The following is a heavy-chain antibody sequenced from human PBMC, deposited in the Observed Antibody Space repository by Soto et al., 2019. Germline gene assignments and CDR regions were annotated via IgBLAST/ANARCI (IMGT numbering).Heavy chain of an antibody. CDR2: IYTGGST. V-gene: IGHV4-4*07. CDR3: ARDHLVAGNFDS. CDR1: GGSISGYY. Sequence: SETLSLTCTVSGGSISGYYWSWIRQPAGKGLEWIGRIYTGGSTNYNPSLKSRVTMSIDTSKNQFSLKLSSVTAADTAVYYCARDHLVAGNFDSWGQGTLVTVSS. D-gene: IGHD6-19*01. J-gene: IGHJ4*02.